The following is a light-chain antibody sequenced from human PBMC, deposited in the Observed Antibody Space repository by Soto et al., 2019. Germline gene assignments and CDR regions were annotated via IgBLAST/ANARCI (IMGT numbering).Light chain of an antibody. J-gene: IGKJ1*01. V-gene: IGKV1-39*01. CDR2: AAS. CDR1: QTINKY. Sequence: DIHLTQSPSSLSASVGDSVTITCRSSQTINKYLNWYQHRPGKAPKLLIYAASSLQTGVPTRFSGDGAGTFLPLTISNLQLEDVGSYYCRQSYGSRGAFGRGTKVEI. CDR3: RQSYGSRGA.